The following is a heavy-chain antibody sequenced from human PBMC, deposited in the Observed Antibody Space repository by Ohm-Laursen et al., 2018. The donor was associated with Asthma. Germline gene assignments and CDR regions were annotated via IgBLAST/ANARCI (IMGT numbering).Heavy chain of an antibody. V-gene: IGHV4-39*01. CDR1: GGSISSSSYY. CDR3: AIRKIAAAVYNWFDP. Sequence: SDTLSLTCTVSGGSISSSSYYWGWIRQPPGKGLEWIGSIYYSGSTYYNPSLKSRVTISADTSKNHFSLKLSSVTAADTAVYYCAIRKIAAAVYNWFDPWGQGTLVTVSS. J-gene: IGHJ5*02. D-gene: IGHD6-13*01. CDR2: IYYSGST.